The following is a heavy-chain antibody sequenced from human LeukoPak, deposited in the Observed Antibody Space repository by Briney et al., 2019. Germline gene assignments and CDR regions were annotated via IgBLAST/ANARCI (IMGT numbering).Heavy chain of an antibody. CDR2: IYYSGST. CDR3: ASSLLVGATLTGGMDV. Sequence: PSETLSLTCTVPGGSISSGDYYWSWIRQPPGKGLEWIGYIYYSGSTYYNPSLKSRVTISVDTSKNQFSLKLSSVTAADTAVYYCASSLLVGATLTGGMDVWGQGTTVTVSS. D-gene: IGHD1-26*01. V-gene: IGHV4-30-4*01. J-gene: IGHJ6*02. CDR1: GGSISSGDYY.